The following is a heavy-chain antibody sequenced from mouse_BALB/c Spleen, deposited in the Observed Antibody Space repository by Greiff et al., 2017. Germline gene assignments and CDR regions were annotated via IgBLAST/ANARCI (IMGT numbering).Heavy chain of an antibody. CDR1: GFSLTGYG. CDR2: IWGDGST. D-gene: IGHD1-1*01. J-gene: IGHJ2*01. CDR3: ARGVYYGSQYYFDY. V-gene: IGHV2-6-7*02. Sequence: VKLQESGPGLVAPSQSLSITCTVSGFSLTGYGVNWVRQPPGKGLEWLGMIWGDGSTDYNSALKSRLSISKDNSKSQVFLKMNSLQTDDTARYYCARGVYYGSQYYFDYWGQGTTLTVSS.